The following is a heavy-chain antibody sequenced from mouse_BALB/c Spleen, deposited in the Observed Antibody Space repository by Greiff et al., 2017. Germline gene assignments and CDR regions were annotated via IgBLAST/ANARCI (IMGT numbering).Heavy chain of an antibody. Sequence: QVQLQQSGPGLVQPSQSLSITCTVSGFSLTSYGVHWVRQSPGKGLEWLGVIWSGGSTDYNAAFISRLSISKDNSKSQVFFKMNSLQANDTAIYYCLYGNYWYFDVWGAGTTVTVSS. V-gene: IGHV2-2*02. CDR3: LYGNYWYFDV. CDR2: IWSGGST. CDR1: GFSLTSYG. J-gene: IGHJ1*01. D-gene: IGHD2-1*01.